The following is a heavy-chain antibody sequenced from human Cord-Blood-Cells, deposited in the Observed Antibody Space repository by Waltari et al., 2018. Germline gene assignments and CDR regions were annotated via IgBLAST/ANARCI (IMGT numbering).Heavy chain of an antibody. Sequence: EVQLVESGGGLVQPGGSLKLSCAASGLTFSGFAMHWVRQASGKGLEGVGRIRSKANSYATAYAASVKGRFTISRDDSKNTAYLQMNSLKTEDTAVYYCTRSTAIKDYWGQGTLVTVSS. CDR1: GLTFSGFA. CDR3: TRSTAIKDY. CDR2: IRSKANSYAT. V-gene: IGHV3-73*02. D-gene: IGHD2-21*02. J-gene: IGHJ4*02.